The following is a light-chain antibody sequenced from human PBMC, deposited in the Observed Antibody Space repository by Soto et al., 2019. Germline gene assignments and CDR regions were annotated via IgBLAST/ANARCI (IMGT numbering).Light chain of an antibody. J-gene: IGKJ1*01. CDR2: GAS. CDR1: QSVSGTH. CDR3: RPYGSSPRT. Sequence: LWMSTGSMSVESGESVDLGGRGSQSVSGTHLAWYKQRPGQAPRLIIYGASSRATGIPDRVCGRGSGADVTLLLSRLAPEDVAPNYCRPYGSSPRTFGQGAKVDIK. V-gene: IGKV3-20*01.